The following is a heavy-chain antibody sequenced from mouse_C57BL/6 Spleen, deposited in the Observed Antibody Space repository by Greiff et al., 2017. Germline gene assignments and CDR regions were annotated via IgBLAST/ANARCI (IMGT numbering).Heavy chain of an antibody. J-gene: IGHJ3*01. CDR2: IRLKSDNYAT. CDR3: TRGDYYGSFPFAY. CDR1: GFTFSNYW. V-gene: IGHV6-3*01. D-gene: IGHD1-1*01. Sequence: DVKLVESGGGLVQPGGSMKLSCVASGFTFSNYWMNWVRQSPEKGLEWVAQIRLKSDNYATHYAESVKGRFTISRDDSKSSVYLQMNNLRAEDTGIDYCTRGDYYGSFPFAYWGQGTLVTVSA.